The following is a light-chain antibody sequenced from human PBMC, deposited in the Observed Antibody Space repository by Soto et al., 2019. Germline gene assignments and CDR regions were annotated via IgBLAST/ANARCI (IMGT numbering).Light chain of an antibody. J-gene: IGLJ1*01. CDR2: EVS. CDR3: SSYTSSSTLYV. CDR1: SSDVGGYNY. Sequence: SALTQPAFVSGSPGQSISISCTGTSSDVGGYNYVSWYRQHPGKAPKLMIYEVSNRPLGFSNRFSGSKSGNTASLTISGLQAEDEADYYCSSYTSSSTLYVFGTGTKVTVL. V-gene: IGLV2-14*01.